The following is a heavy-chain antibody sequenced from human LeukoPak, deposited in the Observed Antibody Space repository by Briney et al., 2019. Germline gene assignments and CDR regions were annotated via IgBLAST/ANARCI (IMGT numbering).Heavy chain of an antibody. CDR1: GYTFTSYG. D-gene: IGHD3-22*01. Sequence: AASVKVSCKASGYTFTSYGVSWVRQAPGQGLEWMGWISAYNGNTNYAQKLQGRVTMTTDTSTSTAYMELRSLRSDDTAVYYCARGPDYYDSSGYFDYWGQGTLVTVSS. CDR2: ISAYNGNT. V-gene: IGHV1-18*01. CDR3: ARGPDYYDSSGYFDY. J-gene: IGHJ4*02.